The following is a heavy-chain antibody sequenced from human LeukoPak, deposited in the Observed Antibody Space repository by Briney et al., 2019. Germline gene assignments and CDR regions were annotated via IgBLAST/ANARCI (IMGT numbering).Heavy chain of an antibody. CDR2: IYNSGST. D-gene: IGHD1-1*01. V-gene: IGHV4-30-4*08. CDR1: GDSISSVDYY. CDR3: ARTGPYYFDY. J-gene: IGHJ4*02. Sequence: TLSLTCTVSGDSISSVDYYWSWIRLHPGKGLEWIGYIYNSGSTHYNPSLKDRVSISVDTSKNQFSLKLSSVTAADTAVYYCARTGPYYFDYWGQGTLVTVSS.